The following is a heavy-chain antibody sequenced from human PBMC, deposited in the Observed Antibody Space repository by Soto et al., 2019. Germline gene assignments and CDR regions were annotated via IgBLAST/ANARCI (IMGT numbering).Heavy chain of an antibody. J-gene: IGHJ4*02. CDR2: IYYSGST. CDR3: ARGLGRRVGVGY. CDR1: GGSISSYY. D-gene: IGHD1-26*01. V-gene: IGHV4-59*01. Sequence: SETLSLTCTVSGGSISSYYWSWIRQPPGKGLEWIGYIYYSGSTNYNPSLKSRVTISVDTSKNQFSLKLSSVTAADTAVYYCARGLGRRVGVGYWGQGALVTVSS.